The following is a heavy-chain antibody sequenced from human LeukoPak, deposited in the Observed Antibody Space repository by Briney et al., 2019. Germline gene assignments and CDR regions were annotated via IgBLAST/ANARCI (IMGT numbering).Heavy chain of an antibody. CDR3: ARVLEEMATITSFADY. Sequence: SETLSLTCTVSGGSISSSSYYWGWIRQPPGKGLEWIGSIYYSGSTYYNPSLKSRVTISVDTSKNQFSLKLSSVTAADTAVYYCARVLEEMATITSFADYWGQGTLVTVSS. D-gene: IGHD5-24*01. V-gene: IGHV4-39*07. CDR2: IYYSGST. J-gene: IGHJ4*02. CDR1: GGSISSSSYY.